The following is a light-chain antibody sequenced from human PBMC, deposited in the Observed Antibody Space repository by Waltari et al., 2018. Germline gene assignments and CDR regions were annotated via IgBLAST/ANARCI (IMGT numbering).Light chain of an antibody. CDR2: LGS. Sequence: DIVMTQSPLSLPVTPGEPASISCRSSQSLLNSNGHDHVDWYLQKPGHSQQLLIFLGSYRSSGCPGRFSGSGSGTDFTLKISRVETEDVGIYYCMQSRQAPWTFGQGTTVEIK. CDR3: MQSRQAPWT. J-gene: IGKJ1*01. V-gene: IGKV2-28*01. CDR1: QSLLNSNGHDH.